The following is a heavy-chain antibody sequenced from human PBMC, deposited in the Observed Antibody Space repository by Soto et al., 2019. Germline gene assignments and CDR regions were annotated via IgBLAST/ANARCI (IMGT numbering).Heavy chain of an antibody. CDR1: GYSFTSYW. J-gene: IGHJ6*02. Sequence: PGESLKISCKGSGYSFTSYWISWVRQMPGKGLEWMGRIDPSDSYTNYSPSFQGHVTISADKSISTAYLQWSSLKASDTAMYYCVRGFVVVVAATDGMDVWGQGTTVTVSS. D-gene: IGHD2-15*01. CDR3: VRGFVVVVAATDGMDV. CDR2: IDPSDSYT. V-gene: IGHV5-10-1*01.